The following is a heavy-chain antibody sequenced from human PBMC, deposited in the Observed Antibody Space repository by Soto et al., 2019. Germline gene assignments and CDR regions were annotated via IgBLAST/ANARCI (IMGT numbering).Heavy chain of an antibody. J-gene: IGHJ6*03. V-gene: IGHV3-66*01. CDR3: ARGKNYDILTGYPNPHYYYYMDV. CDR2: IYSGGST. CDR1: GFTFSSNY. Sequence: GGSLRLSCAASGFTFSSNYMRWVRQAPGKGLEWVAVIYSGGSTYYAASVKSRFTISRDNSKNTLYLQMNSLRAEDTVVYYCARGKNYDILTGYPNPHYYYYMDVWGKGTTVTVSS. D-gene: IGHD3-9*01.